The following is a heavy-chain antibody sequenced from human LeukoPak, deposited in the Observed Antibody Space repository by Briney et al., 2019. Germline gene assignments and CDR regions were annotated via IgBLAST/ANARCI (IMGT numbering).Heavy chain of an antibody. Sequence: ASVKVSCKASGDTFTGYQMHWVRQAPGQGLEWMGWINPHSGGTNYAQKFQGRVTMTMDTSFITAYMELSRLRSDDTAVYYCARLHTSGDNNWGQGTLVTVSS. CDR1: GDTFTGYQ. J-gene: IGHJ4*02. D-gene: IGHD6-19*01. V-gene: IGHV1-2*02. CDR3: ARLHTSGDNN. CDR2: INPHSGGT.